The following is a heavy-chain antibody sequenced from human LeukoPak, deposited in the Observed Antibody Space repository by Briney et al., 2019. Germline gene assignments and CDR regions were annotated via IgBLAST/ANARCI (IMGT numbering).Heavy chain of an antibody. D-gene: IGHD2-2*02. CDR3: ANLVPAAIRPYYFDY. CDR1: GGSISSSSYY. J-gene: IGHJ4*02. Sequence: TSETLSLTCTVSGGSISSSSYYWGWIRQPPGKGLEWIGSIYYSGSTYYNPSLKSRVTISVDTSKNQFSLKLSSVAAADTAVYYCANLVPAAIRPYYFDYWGQGTLVTVSS. CDR2: IYYSGST. V-gene: IGHV4-39*01.